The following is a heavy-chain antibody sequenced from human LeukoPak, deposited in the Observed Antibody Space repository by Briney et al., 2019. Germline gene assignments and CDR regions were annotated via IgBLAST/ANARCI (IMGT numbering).Heavy chain of an antibody. CDR1: GFTFSSYS. J-gene: IGHJ4*02. CDR2: ISSSSSTI. V-gene: IGHV3-48*01. D-gene: IGHD5-18*01. Sequence: PGGSLRLSCAASGFTFSSYSMNWVRQAPGKGLERVSYISSSSSTIYYADSVKGRFTISRDNAKNSLYRQMNSLRAEDTAVYYCARAQSGYSYGFDYWGQGTLVTVSS. CDR3: ARAQSGYSYGFDY.